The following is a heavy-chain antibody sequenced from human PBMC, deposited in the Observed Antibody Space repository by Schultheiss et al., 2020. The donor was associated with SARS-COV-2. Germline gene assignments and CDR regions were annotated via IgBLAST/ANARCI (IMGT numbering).Heavy chain of an antibody. Sequence: GGSLRLSCAASGFTFSSYRMSWVRQAPGKGLEWVANIKQDGSEKYYVDSVKGRFTISRDNAKNSLYLQMNSLRAEDTAVYYCARGGGGYYDFWSGYSDTYFDYWGQGTLVTVSS. CDR3: ARGGGGYYDFWSGYSDTYFDY. CDR1: GFTFSSYR. CDR2: IKQDGSEK. D-gene: IGHD3-3*01. J-gene: IGHJ4*02. V-gene: IGHV3-7*01.